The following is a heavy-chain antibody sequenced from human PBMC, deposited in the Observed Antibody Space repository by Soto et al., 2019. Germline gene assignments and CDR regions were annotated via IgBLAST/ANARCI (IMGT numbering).Heavy chain of an antibody. V-gene: IGHV3-23*01. J-gene: IGHJ6*02. Sequence: EVQLLESGGGLVQPGGSLRLSCAASGFTFSSYAMSWVRQAPGKGLEWVSAISGSGGSTYYADSVKGRFTISRDNSNNTLYLQLNSLRAEDTAVYYCAKVGYSSSSFGMDVWGQGTTVTVSS. CDR1: GFTFSSYA. CDR3: AKVGYSSSSFGMDV. D-gene: IGHD6-13*01. CDR2: ISGSGGST.